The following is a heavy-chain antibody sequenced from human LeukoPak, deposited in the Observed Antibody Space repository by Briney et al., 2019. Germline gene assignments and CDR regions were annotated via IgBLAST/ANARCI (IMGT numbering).Heavy chain of an antibody. CDR1: GFTFSTYT. V-gene: IGHV3-23*01. CDR3: ARGLDSVTWGPFDI. CDR2: INTGGGT. Sequence: AGGSLSLSCAASGFTFSTYTMSWVRQAPGKGLEWVSAINTGGGTSSADSVKGRFTISRDNSESTLYLQMSSLRAEDTAVYYCARGLDSVTWGPFDIWGQGTVVTVSS. D-gene: IGHD2-2*03. J-gene: IGHJ3*02.